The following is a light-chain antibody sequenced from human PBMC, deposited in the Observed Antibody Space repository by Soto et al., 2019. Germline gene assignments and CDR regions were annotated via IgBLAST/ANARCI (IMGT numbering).Light chain of an antibody. CDR1: SSNIGAVYD. V-gene: IGLV1-40*01. Sequence: QSVLTQPPSVSGAPGQRVTIPCTGSSSNIGAVYDVHWYQHLPGTAPKLLIYANSHRPSGVPDRFSGSQSGTSASLAITGLQADDEAHYYCQSYDSSLSGVVFGGGTKLTVL. J-gene: IGLJ2*01. CDR2: ANS. CDR3: QSYDSSLSGVV.